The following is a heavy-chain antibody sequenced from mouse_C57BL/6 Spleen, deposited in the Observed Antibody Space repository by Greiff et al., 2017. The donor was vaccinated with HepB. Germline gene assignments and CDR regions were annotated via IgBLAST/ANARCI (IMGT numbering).Heavy chain of an antibody. CDR2: IYPGDGDT. Sequence: VQLVESGAELVKPGASVKISCKASGYAFSSYWMNWVKQRPGKGLEWIGQIYPGDGDTNYNGKFKGKATLTADKSSSTAYMQLSSLTSEDSAVYFCAAHYYGSSFDYWGQGTTLTVSS. D-gene: IGHD1-1*01. CDR3: AAHYYGSSFDY. J-gene: IGHJ2*01. CDR1: GYAFSSYW. V-gene: IGHV1-80*01.